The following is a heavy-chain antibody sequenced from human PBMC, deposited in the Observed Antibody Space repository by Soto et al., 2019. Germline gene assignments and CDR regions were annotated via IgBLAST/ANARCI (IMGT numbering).Heavy chain of an antibody. CDR1: VFTFIIYC. J-gene: IGHJ4*02. CDR3: VREKMEWEIIGKRLET. V-gene: IGHV3-7*01. CDR2: IKQDGSEK. Sequence: GGSXRLSWSSSVFTFIIYCMILFRHAPGKGLECVANIKQDGSEKYYVDSVKGRFNISRDNAKKSLYLQMNSLRAEDTAVYYCVREKMEWEIIGKRLETWGQGTLVNVYS. D-gene: IGHD1-26*01.